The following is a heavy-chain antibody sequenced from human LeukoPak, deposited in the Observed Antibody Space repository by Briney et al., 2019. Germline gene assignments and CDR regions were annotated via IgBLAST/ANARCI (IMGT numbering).Heavy chain of an antibody. D-gene: IGHD2-21*02. CDR1: GGSISSSSYY. CDR3: ARHALVTAISTYDWIDP. V-gene: IGHV4-39*01. CDR2: IYYSGST. Sequence: SETLSLTCTVSGGSISSSSYYWGWIRQPPGKGLEWIGSIYYSGSTYYNPSLKSRVTISVDTSKNQFSLKLSSVTAADTAVYYCARHALVTAISTYDWIDPWGQGTLVTV. J-gene: IGHJ5*02.